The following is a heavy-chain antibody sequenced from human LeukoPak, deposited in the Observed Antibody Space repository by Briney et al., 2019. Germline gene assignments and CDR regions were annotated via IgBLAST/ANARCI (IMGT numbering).Heavy chain of an antibody. CDR2: IYTSGST. CDR3: ARQGFPYYDFWSGYGFLGY. CDR1: GGSISSGSYY. Sequence: PSQTLSLTCTVSGGSISSGSYYWSWIRQPAGKGLEWIGRIYTSGSTNYNPSLKSRVTISVDTSKNQFSLKLSSVTAADTAVYYCARQGFPYYDFWSGYGFLGYWGQGTLVTVSS. V-gene: IGHV4-61*02. D-gene: IGHD3-3*01. J-gene: IGHJ4*02.